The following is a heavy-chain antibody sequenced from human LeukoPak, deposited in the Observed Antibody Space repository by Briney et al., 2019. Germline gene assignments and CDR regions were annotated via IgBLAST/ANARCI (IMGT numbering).Heavy chain of an antibody. J-gene: IGHJ4*02. CDR2: INHSGST. CDR1: GGSFSGYY. D-gene: IGHD3-16*01. CDR3: ARGRVIWDY. Sequence: PSETLSLTCAVYGGSFSGYYWSWIRQPPGKGLEWIEEINHSGSTNYNPSLKSRVTISVDTSKNQFSLKLSSVTAADTAVYYCARGRVIWDYWGQGTLVTVSS. V-gene: IGHV4-34*01.